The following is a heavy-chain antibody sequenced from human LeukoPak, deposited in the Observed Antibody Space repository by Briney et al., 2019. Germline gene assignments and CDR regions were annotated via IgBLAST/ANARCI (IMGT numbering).Heavy chain of an antibody. CDR1: GYTFSSYG. CDR2: ISTYNGFT. Sequence: ASVKVSCKTSGYTFSSYGVSWVRQAPGQGLEWIGWISTYNGFTNYAQRFQGRVTLTTDTSTSTVYLKLDSLRPDDTALYYCARDQLYCDETSCNDYWGQGALVTVSS. D-gene: IGHD2-21*01. V-gene: IGHV1-18*01. J-gene: IGHJ4*02. CDR3: ARDQLYCDETSCNDY.